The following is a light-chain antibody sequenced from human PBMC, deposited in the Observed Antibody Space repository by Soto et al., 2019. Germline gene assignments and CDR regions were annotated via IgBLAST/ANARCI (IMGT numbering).Light chain of an antibody. CDR1: SSNIGAGYD. Sequence: QSVLTQPPSVSGAPGQRVTISWTESSSNIGAGYDVHWYQQLPGRAPKLLIYGNTNRPSGVPDRFSGSKSGTSASLAITGLQAEDEADYYCLSFDSSLSVVFGGGTNVTVL. V-gene: IGLV1-40*01. CDR2: GNT. J-gene: IGLJ2*01. CDR3: LSFDSSLSVV.